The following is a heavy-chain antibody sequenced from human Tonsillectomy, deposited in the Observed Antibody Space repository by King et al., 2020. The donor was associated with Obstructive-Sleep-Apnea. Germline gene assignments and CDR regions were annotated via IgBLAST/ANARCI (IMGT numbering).Heavy chain of an antibody. V-gene: IGHV4-59*08. CDR2: IYYSGST. Sequence: QLQESGPGLVKPSETLSLTCTVSGGSISSYYWSWIRQPPGKGLEWIGYIYYSGSTNYNPSLQSRVTISVDTSRNQFSLKLSSVTAADTAVYYCARHDRISIYNWNDHYYGMDVWGQGTTVTVSS. CDR3: ARHDRISIYNWNDHYYGMDV. CDR1: GGSISSYY. D-gene: IGHD1-20*01. J-gene: IGHJ6*02.